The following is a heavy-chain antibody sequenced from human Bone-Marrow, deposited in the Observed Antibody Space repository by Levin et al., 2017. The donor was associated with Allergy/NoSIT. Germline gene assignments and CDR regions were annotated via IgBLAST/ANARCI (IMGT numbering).Heavy chain of an antibody. J-gene: IGHJ4*02. D-gene: IGHD5-18*01. CDR2: ISWNSGSI. V-gene: IGHV3-9*01. CDR3: ATSRWIQLWLSPFDQ. Sequence: GGSLRLSCAASGFTFDDYAMHWVRQAPGKGLEWVSGISWNSGSIGYADSVKGRFTISRDNAKNSLYLQMNSLRAEDTALYYCATSRWIQLWLSPFDQWGQGTLVTVSS. CDR1: GFTFDDYA.